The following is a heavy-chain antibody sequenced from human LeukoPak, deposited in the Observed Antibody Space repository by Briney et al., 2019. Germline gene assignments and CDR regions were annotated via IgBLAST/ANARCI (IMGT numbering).Heavy chain of an antibody. J-gene: IGHJ4*02. D-gene: IGHD5-18*01. V-gene: IGHV3-7*01. CDR1: RFTFTNYW. Sequence: GGSLRLSCAASRFTFTNYWMSWVRQAPGKGLEWVASIKQDGNEKYYVDSVKGRFTISRDNAKNTLYLQMNSLRAEDTAVYYCAKDLRGGYSRWSHFDYWGQGTLVTVSS. CDR3: AKDLRGGYSRWSHFDY. CDR2: IKQDGNEK.